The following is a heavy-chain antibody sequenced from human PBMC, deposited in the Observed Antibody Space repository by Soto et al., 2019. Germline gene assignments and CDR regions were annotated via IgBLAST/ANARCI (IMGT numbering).Heavy chain of an antibody. J-gene: IGHJ4*02. CDR2: IYYSGST. D-gene: IGHD6-19*01. V-gene: IGHV4-31*02. Sequence: HPGKGLEWIGYIYYSGSTYYNPSLKSRVTISVDTSKNQFSLKLSSVTAADTAVYYCARERGAVGGTIDYLFQGSPVTVFS. CDR3: ARERGAVGGTIDY.